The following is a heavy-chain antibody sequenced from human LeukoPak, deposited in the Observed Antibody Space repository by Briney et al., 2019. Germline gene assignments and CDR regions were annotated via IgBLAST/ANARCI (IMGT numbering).Heavy chain of an antibody. V-gene: IGHV3-11*04. CDR3: ARDGRRPRIAVSGSDY. Sequence: GGSLRLSCAASGFTFSDYYMSWIRQAPGKGLEWVSYISSSGSTIYYADSVKGRFTISRDNAKNSLYLQMDSLTPEDTAVYYCARDGRRPRIAVSGSDYWGQGTLVTVSS. CDR1: GFTFSDYY. J-gene: IGHJ4*02. D-gene: IGHD6-19*01. CDR2: ISSSGSTI.